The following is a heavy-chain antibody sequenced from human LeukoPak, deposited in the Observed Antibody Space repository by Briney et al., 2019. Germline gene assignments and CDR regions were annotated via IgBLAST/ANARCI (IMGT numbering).Heavy chain of an antibody. Sequence: ASVKVSCKASGYTFTSYGISWVRQAPGQGLEWMGWISAYNGNTTYAQKLQGRVTMTTDTSTSTAYMELRSLRSDDTAVHYCARVRDGYNSYWNCWGQGTLVTVSS. CDR1: GYTFTSYG. V-gene: IGHV1-18*01. D-gene: IGHD5-24*01. J-gene: IGHJ4*02. CDR2: ISAYNGNT. CDR3: ARVRDGYNSYWNC.